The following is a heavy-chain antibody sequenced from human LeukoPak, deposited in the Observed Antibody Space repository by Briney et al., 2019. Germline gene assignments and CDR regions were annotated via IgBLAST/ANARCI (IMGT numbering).Heavy chain of an antibody. D-gene: IGHD4-17*01. CDR3: ASLDHPGNYGDLYDAFDI. CDR1: GGSLSDY. J-gene: IGHJ3*02. Sequence: SETLCLTCTVSGGSLSDYWSWIRPAPGKGLEWIGHMFYSGSTNYNPSPRSRVTMSLDTSKNQVSLQLSSVTAADTAVYYCASLDHPGNYGDLYDAFDIWGEGTMVSVSS. CDR2: MFYSGST. V-gene: IGHV4-59*01.